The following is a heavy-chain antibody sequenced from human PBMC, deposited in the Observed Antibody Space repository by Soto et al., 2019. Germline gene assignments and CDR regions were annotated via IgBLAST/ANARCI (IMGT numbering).Heavy chain of an antibody. CDR3: AKDGGVPYYYGMDV. CDR1: GFTFSSYA. J-gene: IGHJ6*02. Sequence: GGSLRLSCAASGFTFSSYAMSWVRQAPGKGLEWVSAISGSGGSTYYADSVKGRFTISRDNSKNTLYLQMNSLRAEDTAVYYCAKDGGVPYYYGMDVWGQGTTVTVSS. D-gene: IGHD3-16*01. V-gene: IGHV3-23*01. CDR2: ISGSGGST.